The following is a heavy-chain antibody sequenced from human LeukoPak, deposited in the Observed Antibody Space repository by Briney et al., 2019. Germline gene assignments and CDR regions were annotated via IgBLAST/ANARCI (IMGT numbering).Heavy chain of an antibody. CDR3: ARVPNRRITIFGVVIQAPPWDY. D-gene: IGHD3-3*01. V-gene: IGHV3-7*01. J-gene: IGHJ4*02. Sequence: GGSLRLSCAASGFTFSSYWMSWVRQAPGKGLEWVANIKQDGSEKYYVDSVKGRFTISRDNAKNSLYLQMNSLRAEDTAVYYCARVPNRRITIFGVVIQAPPWDYWGQGTLVTVSS. CDR1: GFTFSSYW. CDR2: IKQDGSEK.